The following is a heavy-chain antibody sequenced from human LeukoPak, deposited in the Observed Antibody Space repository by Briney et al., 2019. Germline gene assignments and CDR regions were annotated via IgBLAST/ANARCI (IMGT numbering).Heavy chain of an antibody. D-gene: IGHD2-21*02. CDR2: INHSGST. Sequence: KPSETLSLTCAVYGGSFSGYYWSWIRQSPGKGLEWIGEINHSGSTNYNPSLKSRVTISVDTSKNQFSLKLSSVTAADTAMYYCARHPPLCGGDCYPIDYWGQGTLVTVSS. V-gene: IGHV4-34*01. CDR3: ARHPPLCGGDCYPIDY. CDR1: GGSFSGYY. J-gene: IGHJ4*02.